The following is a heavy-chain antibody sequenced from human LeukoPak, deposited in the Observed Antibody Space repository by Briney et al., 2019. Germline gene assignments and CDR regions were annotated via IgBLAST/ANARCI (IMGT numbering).Heavy chain of an antibody. J-gene: IGHJ5*02. CDR2: ISAYNGNT. Sequence: ASVKVSCKASGYTFTSYGISWVRQAPGQGLGWMGWISAYNGNTNYAQKLQGRVTMTTDTSTSTAYMELRSLRSDDTAVYYCARDLIVATISSGWSDPWGQGTLVTVSS. CDR3: ARDLIVATISSGWSDP. V-gene: IGHV1-18*04. CDR1: GYTFTSYG. D-gene: IGHD5-12*01.